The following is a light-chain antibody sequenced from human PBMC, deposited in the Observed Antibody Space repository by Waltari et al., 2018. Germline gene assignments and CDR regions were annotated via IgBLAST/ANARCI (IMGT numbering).Light chain of an antibody. CDR3: QSYGRSTRLT. CDR1: RTLSTNY. Sequence: EILLTQSPGTLSLSPGDRATLSCRANRTLSTNYLAWYQHRRGQAPRLLMYGTSSRAGDVPDRFSGSGSGTDFTLTISRLEPEDFAMYYCQSYGRSTRLTFGGGTKVEIK. V-gene: IGKV3-20*01. CDR2: GTS. J-gene: IGKJ4*01.